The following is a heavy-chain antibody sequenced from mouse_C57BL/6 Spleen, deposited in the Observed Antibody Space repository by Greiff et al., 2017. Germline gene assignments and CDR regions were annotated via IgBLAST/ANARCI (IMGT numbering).Heavy chain of an antibody. Sequence: LVESGAELARPGASVKLSCKASGYTFTSYGISWVKQRTGQGLEWIGEIYPRSGNTYYNEKFKGKATLTADKSSSTAYMELRSLTSEDSAVYFCARTGYGNSDYWGQGTTLTVSS. D-gene: IGHD2-1*01. CDR3: ARTGYGNSDY. J-gene: IGHJ2*01. V-gene: IGHV1-81*01. CDR1: GYTFTSYG. CDR2: IYPRSGNT.